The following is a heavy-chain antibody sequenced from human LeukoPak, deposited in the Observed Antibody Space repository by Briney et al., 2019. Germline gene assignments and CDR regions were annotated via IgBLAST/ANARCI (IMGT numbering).Heavy chain of an antibody. CDR1: GGSISSYY. Sequence: PSETLSLTCTVSGGSISSYYWSWIRQPPGKGLEWLGYIYYSGSTNYKPSLKGRATISVATSRNQYSLKLSSVTAADTAVYYCARRVGGGSIVTTKQYYYYYFYMDVWGKGTTVTVSS. J-gene: IGHJ6*03. D-gene: IGHD6-6*01. CDR2: IYYSGST. V-gene: IGHV4-59*01. CDR3: ARRVGGGSIVTTKQYYYYYFYMDV.